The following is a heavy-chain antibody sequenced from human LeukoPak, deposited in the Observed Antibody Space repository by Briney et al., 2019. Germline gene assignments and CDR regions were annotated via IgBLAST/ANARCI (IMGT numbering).Heavy chain of an antibody. V-gene: IGHV3-33*01. CDR2: IWYDGSNK. J-gene: IGHJ4*02. CDR1: GFTFSNYG. D-gene: IGHD6-6*01. CDR3: AVMGGEHLVLDY. Sequence: AGGSLRLSCEASGFTFSNYGMHWVRQAPGKGLEWVAVIWYDGSNKYYADSVKGRFTISRDNSKNTLYLQMNSLRAEDTAVYYCAVMGGEHLVLDYWSQGTLVTVSS.